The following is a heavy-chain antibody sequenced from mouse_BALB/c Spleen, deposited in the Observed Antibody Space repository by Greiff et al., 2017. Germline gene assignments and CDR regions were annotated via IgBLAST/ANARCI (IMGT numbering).Heavy chain of an antibody. J-gene: IGHJ4*01. Sequence: EVQGVESGPGLVKPSQSLSLTCTVTGYSITSDYAWYWIRQFPGNKLEWMGYISYSGSTSYNPSLKSRISITRDTSKNQFFLQLNSVTTEDTATYYCARGKIYDGYYVGYAMDYWGQGTSVTVSS. CDR3: ARGKIYDGYYVGYAMDY. CDR1: GYSITSDYA. D-gene: IGHD2-3*01. V-gene: IGHV3-2*02. CDR2: ISYSGST.